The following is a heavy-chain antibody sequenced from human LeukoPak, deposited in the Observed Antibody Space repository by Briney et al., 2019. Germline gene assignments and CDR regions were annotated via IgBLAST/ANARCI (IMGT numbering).Heavy chain of an antibody. J-gene: IGHJ4*02. Sequence: GGSLRLSCAASGFTFGSYSMNWVRQAPGKGLEWVSYISSTNTIYYADSVKGRFTISRDNAKNSLYLQMNSLRAEDTAMYYCARGSGGVGASLPYWGQGALVTVSS. V-gene: IGHV3-48*01. CDR3: ARGSGGVGASLPY. CDR1: GFTFGSYS. CDR2: ISSTNTI. D-gene: IGHD1-26*01.